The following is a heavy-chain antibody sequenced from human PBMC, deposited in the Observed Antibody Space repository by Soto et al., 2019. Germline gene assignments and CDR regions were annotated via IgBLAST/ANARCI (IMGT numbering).Heavy chain of an antibody. CDR1: GFTFSSYS. D-gene: IGHD2-15*01. V-gene: IGHV3-48*01. CDR3: AREGVADDLGYYCYYMAV. CDR2: ISSSSSTI. J-gene: IGHJ6*03. Sequence: PAGSLRLSCAASGFTFSSYSMNWVRQAPGKGLEWVSYISSSSSTIYYADSVKGRFTISRNNAKNSLYLQMNSLRAEYTAVYYCAREGVADDLGYYCYYMAVWGKGTTVIVSS.